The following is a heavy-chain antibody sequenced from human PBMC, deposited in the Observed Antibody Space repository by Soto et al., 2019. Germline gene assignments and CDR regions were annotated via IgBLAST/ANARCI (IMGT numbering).Heavy chain of an antibody. CDR3: ARSYDYIWGSYLKGPFFDY. D-gene: IGHD3-16*02. J-gene: IGHJ4*02. CDR1: GGSISSYY. CDR2: IYYSGST. V-gene: IGHV4-59*01. Sequence: QVQLQESGPGLVKPSETLSLTCTVSGGSISSYYWSWIRQPPGKGLEWIGYIYYSGSTNYNPSLKRRVTISVDTSKNQFSLKLSSVTAADTAVYYCARSYDYIWGSYLKGPFFDYWGQGTLVTVSS.